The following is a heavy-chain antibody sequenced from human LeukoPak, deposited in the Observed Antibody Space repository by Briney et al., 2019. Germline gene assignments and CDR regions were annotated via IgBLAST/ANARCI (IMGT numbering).Heavy chain of an antibody. J-gene: IGHJ4*02. CDR3: ASRAGCSSTRCLYYFDS. Sequence: PGGSLRLSCTASGFTFSTYSLNWVRQAPGKGLEWVSYISSGNAIYYADSVKGRFTISRDNAKNSLYLQMNSLRAEDTAVYYCASRAGCSSTRCLYYFDSWGQGTLVTVSS. D-gene: IGHD2-2*01. V-gene: IGHV3-48*01. CDR1: GFTFSTYS. CDR2: ISSGNAI.